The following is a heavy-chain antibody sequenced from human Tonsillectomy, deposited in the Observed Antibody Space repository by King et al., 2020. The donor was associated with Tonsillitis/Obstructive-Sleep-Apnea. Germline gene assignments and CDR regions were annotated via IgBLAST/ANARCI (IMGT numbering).Heavy chain of an antibody. V-gene: IGHV3-20*04. CDR1: GFTFDDYG. D-gene: IGHD1-26*01. CDR3: ARGGIYSSFGFVY. J-gene: IGHJ4*02. CDR2: INWHGGST. Sequence: VQLVESGGGVVRPGGSLRLSCEASGFTFDDYGMSWVRQAPGKGLEWVSVINWHGGSTGYADSVKGRFTISRDNDKNSLYLQMNSLRAEETALYYCARGGIYSSFGFVYWGQGTRVTVSS.